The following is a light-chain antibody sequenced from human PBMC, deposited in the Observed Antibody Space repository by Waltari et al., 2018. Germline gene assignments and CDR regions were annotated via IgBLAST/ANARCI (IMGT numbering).Light chain of an antibody. J-gene: IGKJ4*01. Sequence: ELVLTHSPGTLSLSPGETATRSCRASQSGSNNYLAWYQQKPGQAPRLLIHAAASRATGVTDRFSGRGSRTDFTLTIDRVEPEDFAVYYCQQYGGSPLTFGGGTKVEMK. CDR1: QSGSNNY. CDR2: AAA. V-gene: IGKV3-20*01. CDR3: QQYGGSPLT.